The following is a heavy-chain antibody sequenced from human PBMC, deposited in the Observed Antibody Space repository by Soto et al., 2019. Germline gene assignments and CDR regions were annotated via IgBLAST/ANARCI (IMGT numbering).Heavy chain of an antibody. CDR1: GFCLSGSW. CDR2: LNEDGSLK. Sequence: GGSLRLSCAACGFCLSGSWMSWILQAPGNGLEWVAELNEDGSLKYYVDSVKGRFTISRDNAKNSVYLQMNSLKNEDTAVYYCVRATYFSGSSGYTRCFDYWRQGTLVTVSS. V-gene: IGHV3-7*03. J-gene: IGHJ4*02. CDR3: VRATYFSGSSGYTRCFDY. D-gene: IGHD3-22*01.